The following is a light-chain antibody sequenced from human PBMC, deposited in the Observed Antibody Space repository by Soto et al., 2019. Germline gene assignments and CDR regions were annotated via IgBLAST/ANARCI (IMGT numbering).Light chain of an antibody. CDR3: SSFTSGALYD. V-gene: IGLV2-14*01. J-gene: IGLJ1*01. Sequence: QSVLTQPASVSGSPGQSITVSCTGTSSDIGGYNYVSWYQQHPGKAPKLMIYEVRNRPSGVSNRFSGSKSGNTASLTISGLQAEDEADYYCSSFTSGALYDFGTGTKVTVL. CDR1: SSDIGGYNY. CDR2: EVR.